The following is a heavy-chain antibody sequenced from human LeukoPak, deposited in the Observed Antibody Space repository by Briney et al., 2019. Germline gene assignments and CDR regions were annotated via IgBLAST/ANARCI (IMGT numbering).Heavy chain of an antibody. CDR2: IYYSGST. V-gene: IGHV4-39*07. Sequence: PPETLSLTCTVSGGSISSSSYYWGWIRQPPGKGLEWIGNIYYSGSTYYNPSLKSRVTISVDTSKNQFSLKLSSVTAADTAVYYCARHLSTYYYGSGSFRLEPNWFDPWGQGTLVTVSS. CDR1: GGSISSSSYY. D-gene: IGHD3-10*01. CDR3: ARHLSTYYYGSGSFRLEPNWFDP. J-gene: IGHJ5*02.